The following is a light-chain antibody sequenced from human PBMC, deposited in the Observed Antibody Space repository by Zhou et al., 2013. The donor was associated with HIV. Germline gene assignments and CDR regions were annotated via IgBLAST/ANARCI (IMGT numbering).Light chain of an antibody. V-gene: IGKV1-5*03. Sequence: DIQMTQSPSTLSASVGDRVTITCRASESVNNWLAWYQQKPGKAPKLLIYKASNLQGGVPSRFSGSGSGTEFTLTISSLQSEDFAVYYCHQHGKSPRTFGQGTKVESK. CDR2: KAS. J-gene: IGKJ1*01. CDR1: ESVNNW. CDR3: HQHGKSPRT.